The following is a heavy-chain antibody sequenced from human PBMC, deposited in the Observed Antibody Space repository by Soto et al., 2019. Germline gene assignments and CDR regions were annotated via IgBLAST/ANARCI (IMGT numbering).Heavy chain of an antibody. J-gene: IGHJ5*02. D-gene: IGHD1-20*01. CDR3: ARTYVSGIAGFDP. V-gene: IGHV3-74*01. CDR1: GFTFSNYF. Sequence: QAGGSLRLSCAASGFTFSNYFMHWVRQVPGEGLVWVSRISGDGSTISYADSAKGRFTISRDNAKNTLYLQMNSLRVEDTAVYYCARTYVSGIAGFDPCGQGTLVTVSS. CDR2: ISGDGSTI.